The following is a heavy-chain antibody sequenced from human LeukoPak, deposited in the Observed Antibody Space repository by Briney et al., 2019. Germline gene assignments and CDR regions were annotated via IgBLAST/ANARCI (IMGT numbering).Heavy chain of an antibody. Sequence: PGGSLRLSCAASGFTFTTYWMSWVRQAPGKGLEWVANIKKDGTEKYYVDSVKGRFTISRDNAKNSLYLQMNSLRAEDTAVYYCAKVLLWFGEFHDAFDIWGQGTMVTVSS. V-gene: IGHV3-7*03. CDR2: IKKDGTEK. CDR1: GFTFTTYW. D-gene: IGHD3-10*01. J-gene: IGHJ3*02. CDR3: AKVLLWFGEFHDAFDI.